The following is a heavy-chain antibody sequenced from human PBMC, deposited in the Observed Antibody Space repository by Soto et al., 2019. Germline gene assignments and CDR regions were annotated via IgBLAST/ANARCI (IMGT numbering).Heavy chain of an antibody. D-gene: IGHD6-6*01. J-gene: IGHJ4*02. CDR2: TYYRSKWYN. V-gene: IGHV6-1*01. Sequence: SQILSLTCAISGDSVSSNSAAWNWIRQSPSRGLEWLGRTYYRSKWYNDYAVSVKSRITINPDTSKNQFSLQLNSVTPEDTAVYYCARAIPYSSSSWRVFVDYWGQGTLVTVSS. CDR3: ARAIPYSSSSWRVFVDY. CDR1: GDSVSSNSAA.